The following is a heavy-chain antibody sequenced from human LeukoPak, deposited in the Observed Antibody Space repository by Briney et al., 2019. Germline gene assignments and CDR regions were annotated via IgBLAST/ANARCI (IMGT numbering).Heavy chain of an antibody. CDR3: ARGGYSGTYYFDY. J-gene: IGHJ4*02. D-gene: IGHD1-26*01. Sequence: GGSVRLSCGASGFTFSSYAMHWVRQAPGKGLEWVAVISYDGSNKYYADSVKGRFTISRDNSKNTLYLQMNSLRAEDTAVYYCARGGYSGTYYFDYWGQGTLVTVSS. CDR2: ISYDGSNK. V-gene: IGHV3-30-3*01. CDR1: GFTFSSYA.